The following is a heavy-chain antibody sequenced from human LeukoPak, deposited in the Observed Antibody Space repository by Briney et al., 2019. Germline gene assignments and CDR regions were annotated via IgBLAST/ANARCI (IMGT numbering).Heavy chain of an antibody. J-gene: IGHJ6*02. V-gene: IGHV4-59*01. D-gene: IGHD5-18*01. CDR2: IYYSGST. Sequence: PSETLSLTCTVSGGSISSYYWSWIRQPPGKGPEWIGYIYYSGSTNYNPSLKSRVTISVDTSKNQFSLKLSSVTAADTAVYYCARAEGWIQPYGMDVWGQGTTVTVSS. CDR3: ARAEGWIQPYGMDV. CDR1: GGSISSYY.